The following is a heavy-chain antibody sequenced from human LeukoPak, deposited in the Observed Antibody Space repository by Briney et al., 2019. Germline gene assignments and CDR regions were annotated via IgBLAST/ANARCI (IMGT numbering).Heavy chain of an antibody. CDR1: GFTFSSYA. D-gene: IGHD3-10*01. J-gene: IGHJ6*02. Sequence: GGSLRLSCAASGFTFSSYAMSWVHQAPGKGLEWVSAVTASAGNTYYADSVKGRFTISRDNSKNTLYLQVNSLRAEDTAVYYCAKGDYYGSGSTFKNGMDVWGQGTTVTVSS. CDR3: AKGDYYGSGSTFKNGMDV. V-gene: IGHV3-23*01. CDR2: VTASAGNT.